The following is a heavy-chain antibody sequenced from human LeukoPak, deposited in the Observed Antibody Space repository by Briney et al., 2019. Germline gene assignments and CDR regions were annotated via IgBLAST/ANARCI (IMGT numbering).Heavy chain of an antibody. CDR1: GGSISSYY. CDR2: IYYSGST. Sequence: SETLSLTCTVSGGSISSYYWSWIRQPPGKGLEWIGYIYYSGSTNYNPSLKSRVTISVDTSKNQFSLKLSSVTAADTAVYYCAGVGATTFWFGPWGQGTLVTVSS. D-gene: IGHD1-26*01. J-gene: IGHJ5*02. CDR3: AGVGATTFWFGP. V-gene: IGHV4-59*01.